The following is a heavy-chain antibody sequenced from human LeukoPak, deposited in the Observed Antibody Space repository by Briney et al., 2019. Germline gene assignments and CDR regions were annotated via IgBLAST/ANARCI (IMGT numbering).Heavy chain of an antibody. CDR2: FYDTVST. J-gene: IGHJ6*03. D-gene: IGHD1-7*01. Sequence: SETLSLTCTVSGGSISSSYWSWIRQSPGKGLEWIGYFYDTVSTKYNPSLKRRVSISTDTSKNQFSLRLTSVTATDTAVYYCARRWNYGRNYYIDVWGKGATVSVSS. V-gene: IGHV4-59*12. CDR1: GGSISSSY. CDR3: ARRWNYGRNYYIDV.